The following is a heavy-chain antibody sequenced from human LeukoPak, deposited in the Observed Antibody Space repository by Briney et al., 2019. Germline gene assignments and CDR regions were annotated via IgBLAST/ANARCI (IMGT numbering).Heavy chain of an antibody. CDR2: ISYDGSNK. CDR1: GFSFSSYA. CDR3: AKGFHP. J-gene: IGHJ5*02. V-gene: IGHV3-30*04. Sequence: PGGSLRLSCAASGFSFSSYAMHWVRQAPDKGLEWVAVISYDGSNKYYADSVKGRFTISRDNSKNTLYLQMNSLRADDTAVYYCAKGFHPWGQGTLVTVSS.